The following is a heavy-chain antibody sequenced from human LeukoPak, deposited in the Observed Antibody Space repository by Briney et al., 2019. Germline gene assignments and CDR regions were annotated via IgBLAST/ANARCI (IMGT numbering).Heavy chain of an antibody. CDR2: ISAYNGNT. D-gene: IGHD5-18*01. Sequence: GASVKVSCKASGYTFTSYGISWVRQAPGQGLEWMGRISAYNGNTNYAQKLQGRVTMTTDTSTSTAYMELRSLRSEDTAVYYCARDQRLIQLWLSEGMAFDIWGQGTMVTVSS. CDR3: ARDQRLIQLWLSEGMAFDI. V-gene: IGHV1-18*01. J-gene: IGHJ3*02. CDR1: GYTFTSYG.